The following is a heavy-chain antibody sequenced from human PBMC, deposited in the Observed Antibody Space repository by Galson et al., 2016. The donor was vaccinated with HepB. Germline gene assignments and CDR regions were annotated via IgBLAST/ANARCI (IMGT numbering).Heavy chain of an antibody. Sequence: SVKVSCKASGYPYISYGINWVRQAPGQGFEWMGWMSASNGNTDYAQKFHGRVTMTTDTSTNTAYMELRSLRSDDTAMYYCARSPFGVSNPWGQGTLVTVSS. CDR3: ARSPFGVSNP. CDR2: MSASNGNT. CDR1: GYPYISYG. J-gene: IGHJ5*02. D-gene: IGHD3-3*01. V-gene: IGHV1-18*01.